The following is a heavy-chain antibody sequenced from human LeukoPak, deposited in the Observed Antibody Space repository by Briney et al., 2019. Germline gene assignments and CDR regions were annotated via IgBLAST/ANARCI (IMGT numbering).Heavy chain of an antibody. Sequence: SETLSLTCTVSGYSISSGYYWGWIRQPPGKGLGWIGSIYHSGSTYYNPSLKSRVTISVDTSKNQFSLKLSSVTAADTAVYYCARDHYESWFDPWGQGTLVTVSS. J-gene: IGHJ5*02. CDR3: ARDHYESWFDP. CDR2: IYHSGST. V-gene: IGHV4-38-2*02. D-gene: IGHD4-17*01. CDR1: GYSISSGYY.